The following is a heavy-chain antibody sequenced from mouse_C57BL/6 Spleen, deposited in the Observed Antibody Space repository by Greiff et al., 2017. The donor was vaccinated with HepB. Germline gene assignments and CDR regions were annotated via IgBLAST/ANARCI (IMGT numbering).Heavy chain of an antibody. J-gene: IGHJ2*01. CDR3: ARGNYVGLDY. D-gene: IGHD2-1*01. Sequence: QVQLQQPGAELVRPGSSVKLSCKASGYTFTSYWMDWVKQRPGQGLEWIGNIYPSDSETHYNQKFKDKATLTVDKSSNTAYLQLSSLTSEDSAVYYCARGNYVGLDYWGQGTTRTVSS. CDR1: GYTFTSYW. CDR2: IYPSDSET. V-gene: IGHV1-61*01.